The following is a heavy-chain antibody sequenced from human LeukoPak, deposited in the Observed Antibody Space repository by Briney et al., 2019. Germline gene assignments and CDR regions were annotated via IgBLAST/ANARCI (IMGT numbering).Heavy chain of an antibody. CDR2: FDPDNADT. CDR1: GYTLTALS. D-gene: IGHD2-2*01. Sequence: ASVKVSCKVSGYTLTALSMNWVRQAPGKGLEWMGGFDPDNADTIYAQKLQGRVTMTADTSTDTAYMELSSLRSEDTAVYYCATGGVVVPAARQYYWFDPWGQGTLVTVSS. V-gene: IGHV1-24*01. CDR3: ATGGVVVPAARQYYWFDP. J-gene: IGHJ5*02.